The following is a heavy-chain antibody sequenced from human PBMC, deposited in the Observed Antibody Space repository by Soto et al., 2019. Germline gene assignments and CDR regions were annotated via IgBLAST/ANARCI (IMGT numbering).Heavy chain of an antibody. CDR2: INPILSMS. CDR1: GDTFNFYS. V-gene: IGHV1-69*02. J-gene: IGHJ4*02. Sequence: QVQLVQSGAEVKKPGSSVRVSCKASGDTFNFYSINGLRQGPGLGLEWMGRINPILSMSTYAQRFQGRVTMTADKSTSTAYMELSSLRSEDTAMYYCASSYGSGYRAFDSWGQGALVTVSS. D-gene: IGHD3-10*01. CDR3: ASSYGSGYRAFDS.